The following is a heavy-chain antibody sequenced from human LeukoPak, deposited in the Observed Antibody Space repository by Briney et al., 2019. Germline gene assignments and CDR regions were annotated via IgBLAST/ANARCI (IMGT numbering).Heavy chain of an antibody. V-gene: IGHV3-23*01. CDR3: AKVQKSGDYWDCFDY. CDR1: GFTFSSHA. CDR2: IKGGGDIT. Sequence: GGSLRLSCAASGFTFSSHAMSWVRQAPGKGLEWVSAIKGGGDITYYADSVKGRFTISRDNSKTTLYLQMSSLRAEDTAVYYRAKVQKSGDYWDCFDYWGQGTLVTVSS. D-gene: IGHD1-26*01. J-gene: IGHJ4*02.